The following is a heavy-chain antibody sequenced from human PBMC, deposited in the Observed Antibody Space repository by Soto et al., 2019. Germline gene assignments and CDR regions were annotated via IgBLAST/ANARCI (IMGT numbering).Heavy chain of an antibody. D-gene: IGHD4-17*01. CDR2: ISGSGGST. V-gene: IGHV3-23*01. CDR1: GFTFSSYA. CDR3: ARDLLGYGDYFDY. Sequence: GGSLRLSCAASGFTFSSYAMSWVRQAPGKGLEWVSAISGSGGSTYYADSVKGRFTISRDNSKNTLYLQMNSLRAEDTAVYYCARDLLGYGDYFDYWGQGTLVTVSS. J-gene: IGHJ4*02.